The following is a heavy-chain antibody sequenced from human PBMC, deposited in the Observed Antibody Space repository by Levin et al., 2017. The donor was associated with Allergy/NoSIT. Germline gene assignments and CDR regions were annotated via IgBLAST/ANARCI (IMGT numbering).Heavy chain of an antibody. D-gene: IGHD4-17*01. V-gene: IGHV3-11*01. CDR2: VSSSVTTI. J-gene: IGHJ3*02. CDR1: GFIFSDYY. CDR3: AGGSGEDAFDI. Sequence: GGSLRLSCAASGFIFSDYYMSWIRQAPGKGLECVSYVSSSVTTIYYADSVKGRFTISRVNAKNSLYLQMNSLTAEDTAVYYCAGGSGEDAFDIWGQGTMVTVSS.